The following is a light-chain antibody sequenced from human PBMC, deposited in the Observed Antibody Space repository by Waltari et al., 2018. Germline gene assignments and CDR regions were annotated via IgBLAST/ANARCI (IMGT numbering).Light chain of an antibody. Sequence: DIQMTQSPSSLSASVGDRVTITCRARQSISSYLNWYQQKPVKAPKLLIYAASSLQSGVPSRFSGSGSGTDFTLTISSLQPEDFATYYCQQSYSTPLTFGGGTKVEIK. J-gene: IGKJ4*01. CDR1: QSISSY. V-gene: IGKV1-39*01. CDR3: QQSYSTPLT. CDR2: AAS.